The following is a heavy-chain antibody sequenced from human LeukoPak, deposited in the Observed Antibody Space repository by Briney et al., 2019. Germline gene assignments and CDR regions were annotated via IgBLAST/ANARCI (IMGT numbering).Heavy chain of an antibody. CDR3: ARSPYGGSDAFDI. Sequence: GGSLRLSCAASGFTFSSDWMSWVRQAPGRGLEWVSSISSSSSYIYYADSVKGRFTISRDNAKNSLYLQMNSLRAEDTAVYYCARSPYGGSDAFDIWGQGTMVTVSS. V-gene: IGHV3-21*01. CDR1: GFTFSSDW. CDR2: ISSSSSYI. J-gene: IGHJ3*02. D-gene: IGHD1-26*01.